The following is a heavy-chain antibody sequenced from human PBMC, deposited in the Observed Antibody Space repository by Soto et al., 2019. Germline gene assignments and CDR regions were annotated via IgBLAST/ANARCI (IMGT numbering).Heavy chain of an antibody. Sequence: QVQLVQSGAEVKKPGSSVKVSCKVSGGTFSSYAISWVRQAPGQGLEWMGGIIPIFGTANYAQKFQGRVTXXXXXXXXXXXXXXXXXXXXXXXXXXXXXXXXXXXXXXXXXXDYWGQGTLVTVSS. CDR1: GGTFSSYA. CDR3: XXXXXXXXXXXXXXXDY. CDR2: IIPIFGTA. J-gene: IGHJ4*02. V-gene: IGHV1-69*05.